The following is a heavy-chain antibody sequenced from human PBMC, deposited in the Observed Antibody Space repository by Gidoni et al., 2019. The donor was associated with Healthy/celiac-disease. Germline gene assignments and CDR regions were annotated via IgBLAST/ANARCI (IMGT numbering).Heavy chain of an antibody. CDR1: GGSISSYY. CDR3: ARALSSSWFDFDY. D-gene: IGHD6-13*01. CDR2: IYPSGST. J-gene: IGHJ4*02. V-gene: IGHV4-4*07. Sequence: QVQLQQSGPGLVKPSETLSLTRTVPGGSISSYYWSWIRQPAGKGLEWIGRIYPSGSTTYNPSLKSRVTMSVDTSKNQFSLKLSSVTAEDTAVYYCARALSSSWFDFDYWGQGTLVTVSS.